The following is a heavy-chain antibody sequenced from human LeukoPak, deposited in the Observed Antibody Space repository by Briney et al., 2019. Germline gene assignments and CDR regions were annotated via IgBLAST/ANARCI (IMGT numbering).Heavy chain of an antibody. J-gene: IGHJ3*02. Sequence: GGSLRLSCAASGFTFSSYAMHWVRQAPGKGLGWVAVISYDGSNKYYADSVKGRFTISRDNSKNTLYLQMNSLRAEDTAVYYCARVGYCSSTSCYVGGPDAFDIWGQGTMVTVSS. D-gene: IGHD2-2*01. CDR2: ISYDGSNK. CDR1: GFTFSSYA. V-gene: IGHV3-30*01. CDR3: ARVGYCSSTSCYVGGPDAFDI.